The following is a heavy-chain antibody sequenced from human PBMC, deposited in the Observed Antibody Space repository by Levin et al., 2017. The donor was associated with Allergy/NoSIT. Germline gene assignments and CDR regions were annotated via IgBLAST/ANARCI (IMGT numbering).Heavy chain of an antibody. CDR1: GFSFDEYG. J-gene: IGHJ3*02. D-gene: IGHD3-22*01. CDR3: VKSSTIIVVVSAFDI. CDR2: ISWNSGSI. V-gene: IGHV3-9*01. Sequence: PGGSLRLSCAASGFSFDEYGMHWVRQVAGKGLEWVSGISWNSGSIAYADSVKGRFTISRDNAKNSLHLQMNSLRPEDTALYYCVKSSTIIVVVSAFDIWGQGTMVTVSS.